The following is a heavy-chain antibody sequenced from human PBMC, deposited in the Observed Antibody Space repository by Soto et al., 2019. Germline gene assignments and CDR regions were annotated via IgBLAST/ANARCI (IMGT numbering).Heavy chain of an antibody. CDR3: ARDGTEYYGEYYDY. V-gene: IGHV3-11*01. CDR2: IGTRGNTK. D-gene: IGHD4-17*01. CDR1: GFTFSDYY. Sequence: QVQLVESGGGLVKPGGSLRLSCATSGFTFSDYYMSWIRQAPGKGLEWVSYIGTRGNTKYYADSVRGRFTISRDNAKNSLYLQMNSLRADDTAGYYCARDGTEYYGEYYDYWGQGIPVTVSS. J-gene: IGHJ4*02.